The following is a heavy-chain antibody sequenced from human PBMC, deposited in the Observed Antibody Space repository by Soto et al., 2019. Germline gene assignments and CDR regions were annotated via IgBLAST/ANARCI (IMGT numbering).Heavy chain of an antibody. CDR2: ISWNSGSI. CDR3: ARDLSTNFGVDITYYYGMDV. Sequence: PGGSLRLSCAASGFTFDDYAMHWVRQAPGKGLEWVSGISWNSGSIGYADSVRGRFTISRDNAKNSLYLQMNSLRAEDTAVYYCARDLSTNFGVDITYYYGMDVWGQGTTVTVSS. CDR1: GFTFDDYA. D-gene: IGHD3-3*01. V-gene: IGHV3-9*01. J-gene: IGHJ6*02.